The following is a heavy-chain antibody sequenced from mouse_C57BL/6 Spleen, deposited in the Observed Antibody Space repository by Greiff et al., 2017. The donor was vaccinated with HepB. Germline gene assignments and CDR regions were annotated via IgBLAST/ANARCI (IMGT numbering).Heavy chain of an antibody. D-gene: IGHD1-1*01. CDR1: GYTFTSYW. Sequence: QVQLQQPGAELVMPGASVKLSCKASGYTFTSYWMHWVKQRPGQGLEWIGEIDPSDSYTNYNQKFKGKSTLTVDKSSSTAYMQLSSLTSEDSAVYYCAGHYYGSGYGGSFDVWGTGTTVTVSS. J-gene: IGHJ1*03. CDR2: IDPSDSYT. CDR3: AGHYYGSGYGGSFDV. V-gene: IGHV1-69*01.